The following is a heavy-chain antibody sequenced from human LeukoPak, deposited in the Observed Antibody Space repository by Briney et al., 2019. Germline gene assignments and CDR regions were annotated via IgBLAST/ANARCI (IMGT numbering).Heavy chain of an antibody. CDR2: ISYDGGNK. J-gene: IGHJ4*02. Sequence: GRSLRLSCAASGFTFSSYAMHWVRQAPGKGLEWVAVISYDGGNKYYADSVKGRFTISRDNSKNTLYLQMNSLRAEDTAVYYCAREDTAMVLIDHWGQGTLVTVSS. V-gene: IGHV3-30-3*01. D-gene: IGHD5-18*01. CDR3: AREDTAMVLIDH. CDR1: GFTFSSYA.